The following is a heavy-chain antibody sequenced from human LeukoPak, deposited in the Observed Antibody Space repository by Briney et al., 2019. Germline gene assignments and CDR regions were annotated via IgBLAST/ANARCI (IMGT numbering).Heavy chain of an antibody. Sequence: GGSLRLSCAASGFTFSSYAMHWVRQAPGKGLEWVAVISYDGSKKYYADSVKGRLTISRDNSKNTLYLQMNSLRVEDTAVYYCAKDEGPWIQVWSDHYYGMDVWGQGTTVTVSS. CDR3: AKDEGPWIQVWSDHYYGMDV. CDR1: GFTFSSYA. J-gene: IGHJ6*02. CDR2: ISYDGSKK. D-gene: IGHD5-18*01. V-gene: IGHV3-30*04.